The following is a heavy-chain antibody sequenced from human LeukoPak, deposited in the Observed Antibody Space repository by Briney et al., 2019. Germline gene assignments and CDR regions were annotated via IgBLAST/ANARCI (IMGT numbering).Heavy chain of an antibody. J-gene: IGHJ5*02. V-gene: IGHV3-66*01. CDR3: ARGLIYSPNWFDP. Sequence: PGGSLRLSCAGSGFTVSSNYMSWVRQAPGKGLEWVSVTYTGGNTYYADSVKGRFTISRDNSKNTLYLQMNSLRAEDTAVYYCARGLIYSPNWFDPWGQGTLVTVSS. CDR2: TYTGGNT. CDR1: GFTVSSNY. D-gene: IGHD4-11*01.